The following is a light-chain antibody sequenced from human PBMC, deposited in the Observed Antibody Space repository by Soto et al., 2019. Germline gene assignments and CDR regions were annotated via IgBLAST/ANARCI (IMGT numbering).Light chain of an antibody. Sequence: SVLTQPRSVSRSPGQVLTITCTGTSSDGEDDRYVSMDQQYPGKAPKVVIYDGTKRPSGVPDRCSGANSRNTASLTISRFQGADEVDYFCCSYVTTPAIFVTGTKVTVL. V-gene: IGLV2-11*01. J-gene: IGLJ1*01. CDR2: DGT. CDR3: CSYVTTPAI. CDR1: SSDGEDDRY.